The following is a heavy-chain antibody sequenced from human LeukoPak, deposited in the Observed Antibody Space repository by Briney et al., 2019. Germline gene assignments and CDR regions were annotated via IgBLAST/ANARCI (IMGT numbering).Heavy chain of an antibody. CDR1: GFSFSSYW. D-gene: IGHD1-14*01. J-gene: IGHJ4*02. V-gene: IGHV3-7*01. CDR3: AGNLGY. Sequence: GGSLRLSCAASGFSFSSYWMSWVRQAPGKGLEWVANIKRDGSEKYYVDSVKGRFTISRDNAKNTLYLQMDSLRAEDTAVYYCAGNLGYWGQGTLVTVSS. CDR2: IKRDGSEK.